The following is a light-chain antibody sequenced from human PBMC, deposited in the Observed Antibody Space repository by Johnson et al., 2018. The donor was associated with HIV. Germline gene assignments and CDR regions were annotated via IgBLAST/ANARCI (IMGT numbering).Light chain of an antibody. J-gene: IGLJ1*01. CDR3: GAWDTSLSALYA. CDR2: ENN. Sequence: QSVLTQPPSVSAAPGQKVTISCSGSSSNIGSNYVSWYQQVPGTAPKLLIYENNKRPSVIPDRFSGSKSGTSATLGITGLQTGDEADYYCGAWDTSLSALYAFGTGTKVTVL. CDR1: SSNIGSNY. V-gene: IGLV1-51*02.